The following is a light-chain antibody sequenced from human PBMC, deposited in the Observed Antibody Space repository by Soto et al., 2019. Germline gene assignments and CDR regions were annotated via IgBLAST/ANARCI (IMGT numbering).Light chain of an antibody. CDR1: MRDVGAYNL. V-gene: IGLV2-14*01. J-gene: IGLJ2*01. Sequence: QSVLPQPASVSGSPGQSITISCAGTMRDVGAYNLVSWYQQHPGRAPQPIIYEVRNRPSGISFRFSGSKSGNTASLTISGLQAEDEADYYCSSYTSKSSLIFGGGTKVTVL. CDR3: SSYTSKSSLI. CDR2: EVR.